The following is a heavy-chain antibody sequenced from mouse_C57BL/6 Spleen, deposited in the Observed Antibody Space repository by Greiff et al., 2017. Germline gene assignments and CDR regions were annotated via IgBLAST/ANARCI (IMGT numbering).Heavy chain of an antibody. CDR3: ARDPITTVVANYAMDY. Sequence: VQLQQPGAELVKPGASVKLSCKASGYTFTSYWMHWVKQRPGRGLEWIGRIDPNSGGTKYNEKFKSKATLTVDKPSSTAYMQLSSLTSEDSAVYYCARDPITTVVANYAMDYWGQGTSVTVSS. D-gene: IGHD1-1*01. CDR1: GYTFTSYW. CDR2: IDPNSGGT. J-gene: IGHJ4*01. V-gene: IGHV1-72*01.